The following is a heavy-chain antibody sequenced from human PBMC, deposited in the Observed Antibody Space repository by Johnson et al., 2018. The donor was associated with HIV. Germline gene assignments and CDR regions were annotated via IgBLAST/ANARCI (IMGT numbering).Heavy chain of an antibody. CDR3: ALSTSWSIAFDI. Sequence: MQLVESGGGLIQPGGSLRLSCAASAFTVSSNYMSWVRQAPGKGLEWVSIIYPGGSTYYTDAVKGRFTISRDNSDNTLFLQMNSLRADDTAMYYCALSTSWSIAFDIWGQGTMVTVSS. CDR1: AFTVSSNY. V-gene: IGHV3-53*01. D-gene: IGHD6-13*01. CDR2: IYPGGST. J-gene: IGHJ3*02.